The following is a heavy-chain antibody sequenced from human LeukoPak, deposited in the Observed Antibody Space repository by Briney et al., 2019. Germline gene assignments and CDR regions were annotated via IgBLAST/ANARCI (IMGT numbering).Heavy chain of an antibody. CDR1: GYTFSGHY. J-gene: IGHJ6*02. CDR2: INPKSGGT. Sequence: ASVKVSCKASGYTFSGHYINWVRQAPGQGLEWMVWINPKSGGTTYAQKLQGRVTMTTDTSISTAYMELSSLKSDDTAVYYCARRAVYYYYAMDVWGQGSTVTVSS. CDR3: ARRAVYYYYAMDV. D-gene: IGHD3-10*01. V-gene: IGHV1-2*02.